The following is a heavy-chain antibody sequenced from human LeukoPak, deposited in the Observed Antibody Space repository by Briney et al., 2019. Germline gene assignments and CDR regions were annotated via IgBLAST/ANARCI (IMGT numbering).Heavy chain of an antibody. V-gene: IGHV3-11*01. CDR3: AKDEKKYCTNGVCYFY. D-gene: IGHD2-8*01. J-gene: IGHJ4*02. CDR2: ISSSGSTI. CDR1: GFTFSDYY. Sequence: GGSLRLSCAASGFTFSDYYMSWIRQAPGKGLEWVSYISSSGSTIYYADSVKGRFTISRDNSKNTLYLQMNSLRAEDTAVYYCAKDEKKYCTNGVCYFYWGQGTLVTVSS.